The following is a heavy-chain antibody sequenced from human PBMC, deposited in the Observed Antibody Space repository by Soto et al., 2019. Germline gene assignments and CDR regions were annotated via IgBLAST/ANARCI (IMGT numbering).Heavy chain of an antibody. J-gene: IGHJ4*02. Sequence: SETLSLTCTVSGGSISSYYWSRIRQPPGKGLEWIGYIYYSGSTNYNPSLKSRVTISVDTSKNQFSLKLSSVTAADTAVYYCARVGDSSGYYQAIDYWGQGTLVTVSS. CDR1: GGSISSYY. D-gene: IGHD3-22*01. CDR3: ARVGDSSGYYQAIDY. CDR2: IYYSGST. V-gene: IGHV4-59*01.